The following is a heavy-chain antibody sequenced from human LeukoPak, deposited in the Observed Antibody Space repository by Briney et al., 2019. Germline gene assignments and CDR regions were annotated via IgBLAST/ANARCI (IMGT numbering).Heavy chain of an antibody. J-gene: IGHJ4*02. CDR2: INHSGST. Sequence: SETLSLTCAVYGGSFSGYYWSWIRQPPGKGLEWIGEINHSGSTNYNPSLKSRVTISVDTSKDQFSLKLSSVTAADTAVYYCARVGSGGYSYGFDYWGQGTLVTVSS. CDR3: ARVGSGGYSYGFDY. D-gene: IGHD5-18*01. V-gene: IGHV4-34*01. CDR1: GGSFSGYY.